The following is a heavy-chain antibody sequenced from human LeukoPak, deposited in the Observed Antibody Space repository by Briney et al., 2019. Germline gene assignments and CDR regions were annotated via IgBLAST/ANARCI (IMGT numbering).Heavy chain of an antibody. CDR3: ARDIATVQHQD. D-gene: IGHD1-1*01. CDR1: GYTFTNYG. CDR2: ISAYSGNT. Sequence: ASVRVSCKTSGYTFTNYGISWVRQAPGQGLERMGWISAYSGNTNYVQKFRGRVAMTTDTSTSTVYMDLRSLRSDDTAVYYCARDIATVQHQDWGQGTLVTVSS. V-gene: IGHV1-18*01. J-gene: IGHJ4*02.